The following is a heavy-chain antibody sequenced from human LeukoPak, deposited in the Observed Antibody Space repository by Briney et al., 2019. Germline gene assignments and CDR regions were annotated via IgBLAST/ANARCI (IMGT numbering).Heavy chain of an antibody. Sequence: GGSLRLSCAASGLTVSSDYMSCVRQAPGKGLEWVAVISYDGSNKYYADSVKGRFTISRDNSKNTLYLQMNSLRAEDTAVYYCAKVLLEYYGSGSPVGYWGQGTLVTVSS. V-gene: IGHV3-30*18. CDR1: GLTVSSDY. J-gene: IGHJ4*02. CDR3: AKVLLEYYGSGSPVGY. CDR2: ISYDGSNK. D-gene: IGHD3-10*01.